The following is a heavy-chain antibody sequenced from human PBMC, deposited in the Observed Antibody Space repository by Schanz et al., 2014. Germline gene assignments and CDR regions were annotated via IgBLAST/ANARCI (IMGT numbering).Heavy chain of an antibody. J-gene: IGHJ6*02. Sequence: QVQLQESGPGLVKPSETLSLMCTVSGGSMDTHYWGWIRQPPGKGLEWIAFIYSSGIANYNPSLESRVTISVDTPKNQFPRRLPSVTAADTATYYCARAPTGYGMDVWGQGTTVTVSS. V-gene: IGHV4-59*08. CDR3: ARAPTGYGMDV. CDR1: GGSMDTHY. CDR2: IYSSGIA.